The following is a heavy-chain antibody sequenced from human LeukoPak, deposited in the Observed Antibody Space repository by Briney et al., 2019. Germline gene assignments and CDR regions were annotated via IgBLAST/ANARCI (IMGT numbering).Heavy chain of an antibody. D-gene: IGHD2/OR15-2a*01. Sequence: GSLRLSCGASGITFSSYSMNWVRQAPGKGLEWVSYISSSGSTKYYADSVKGRFTISRDNARNSLYLQMNSLRAEDTAAYFCARGGLSIMGYWGQGTLVTVSS. J-gene: IGHJ4*02. CDR3: ARGGLSIMGY. CDR1: GITFSSYS. V-gene: IGHV3-48*01. CDR2: ISSSGSTK.